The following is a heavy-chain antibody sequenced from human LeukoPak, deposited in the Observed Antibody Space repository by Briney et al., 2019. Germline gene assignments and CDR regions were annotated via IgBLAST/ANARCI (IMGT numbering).Heavy chain of an antibody. J-gene: IGHJ4*02. V-gene: IGHV3-30*04. CDR1: GFTFSSHT. CDR3: ARDWGYGSGTYYID. Sequence: PGRSLRLSCAASGFTFSSHTMHWVRQAPGKGLESVAVILYDGSDKYYADSVKGRFSISRDNSKNTLYLQMNGLRAVDTAVYYCARDWGYGSGTYYIDWGQGTLVTVSS. D-gene: IGHD3-10*01. CDR2: ILYDGSDK.